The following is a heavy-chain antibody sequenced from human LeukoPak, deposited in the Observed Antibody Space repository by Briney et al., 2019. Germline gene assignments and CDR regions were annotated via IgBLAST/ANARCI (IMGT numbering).Heavy chain of an antibody. V-gene: IGHV1-18*01. CDR1: GYTFRSDS. Sequence: ASVKVSCKASGYTFRSDSISWVRQAPGQGLEWMGWISPSNGNTNYAQKLQDRVTMTTDTSTRTVYMELRSLRSDDTAVYYCARDSGWELEQFYFDYWGRGTLVTVSS. J-gene: IGHJ4*02. D-gene: IGHD1/OR15-1a*01. CDR2: ISPSNGNT. CDR3: ARDSGWELEQFYFDY.